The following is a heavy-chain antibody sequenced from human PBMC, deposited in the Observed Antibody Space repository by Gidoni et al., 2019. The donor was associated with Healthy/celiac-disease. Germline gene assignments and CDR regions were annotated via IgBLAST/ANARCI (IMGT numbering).Heavy chain of an antibody. J-gene: IGHJ4*02. CDR3: TTVLL. CDR2: IKSKTDGGTT. D-gene: IGHD1-26*01. V-gene: IGHV3-15*01. Sequence: EVQLVESGGGLVKPGGSLRLSCAASGFTFSNAWMSWVRQAPGKGLEWVVRIKSKTDGGTTDYAAPVKGRFTISRDDSKNTLYLQMNSLKTDDTAVYYCTTVLLWGQGTLVTVSS. CDR1: GFTFSNAW.